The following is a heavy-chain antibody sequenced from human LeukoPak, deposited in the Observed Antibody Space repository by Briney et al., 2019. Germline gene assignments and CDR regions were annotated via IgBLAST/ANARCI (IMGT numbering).Heavy chain of an antibody. CDR3: AGVLGVCGGDCYSAEQGLNFDY. Sequence: SVKVSCKASGGTFSSYAISWVRQAPGQGLEWMGGIIPIFGTANYAQKFQGRVTITADESTSTAYMELSSLRSEDTAVYYCAGVLGVCGGDCYSAEQGLNFDYWGQGTLVTVSS. V-gene: IGHV1-69*13. CDR2: IIPIFGTA. D-gene: IGHD2-21*01. J-gene: IGHJ4*02. CDR1: GGTFSSYA.